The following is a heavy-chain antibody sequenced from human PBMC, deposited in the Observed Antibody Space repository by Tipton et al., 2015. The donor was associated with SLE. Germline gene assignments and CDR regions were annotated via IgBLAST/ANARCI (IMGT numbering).Heavy chain of an antibody. V-gene: IGHV5-51*03. J-gene: IGHJ6*03. D-gene: IGHD3-10*01. CDR1: GYNFGNHW. CDR2: IYPDDSET. CDR3: ARRGDYPALRHSGYYIDV. Sequence: QSRAEVKKPGESLKISCRATGYNFGNHWIAWVRQRPGKGLEWMGIIYPDDSETRYNPSFQGHVTISGDTSINTAYLHWSSLEASDTATDYCARRGDYPALRHSGYYIDVWGSGTTVTVSS.